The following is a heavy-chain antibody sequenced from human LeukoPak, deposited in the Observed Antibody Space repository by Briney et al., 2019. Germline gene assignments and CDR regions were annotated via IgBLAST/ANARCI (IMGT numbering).Heavy chain of an antibody. CDR2: ISGSGGST. J-gene: IGHJ4*02. Sequence: PGGSLRLSCAASGFTFSSYAMSWVRQAPGKGLEWVSAISGSGGSTYYADSVKGRFTISRDNSKNTLYLQMNSLRAEDTAVYYCAKGTYSYGYLQITQDYWGQGTLVTVSS. CDR3: AKGTYSYGYLQITQDY. V-gene: IGHV3-23*01. D-gene: IGHD5-18*01. CDR1: GFTFSSYA.